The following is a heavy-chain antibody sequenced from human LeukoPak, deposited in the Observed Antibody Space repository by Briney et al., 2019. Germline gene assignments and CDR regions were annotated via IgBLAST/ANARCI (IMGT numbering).Heavy chain of an antibody. J-gene: IGHJ4*02. CDR2: ISYDGSNK. Sequence: PGRSLRLSCAASGFTFSSYGMHWVRQAPGKGLEWVAVISYDGSNKYYADSVKGRFTISRDNSKNTLYLQMNSLRAEDTAVYYCAKVQWSGDIVVVVAATGPLKDWGQGTLVTVSS. V-gene: IGHV3-30*18. CDR1: GFTFSSYG. D-gene: IGHD2-15*01. CDR3: AKVQWSGDIVVVVAATGPLKD.